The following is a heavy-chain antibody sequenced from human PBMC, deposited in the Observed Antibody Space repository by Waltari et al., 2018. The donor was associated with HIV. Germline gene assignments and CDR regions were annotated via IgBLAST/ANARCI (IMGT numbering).Heavy chain of an antibody. V-gene: IGHV4-39*01. D-gene: IGHD3-3*01. Sequence: QLQLQESGPGLVKPSETLSLTCTVSGGSISSSSYYWGWIRQPPGRGLEGIGSIYFRGSTYYNPSLKSPVTISGDTSKNQFSLKLSSVTAADTAVYYCARHQYDFWSGLGSHDAFDIWGQGTMVTVSS. CDR3: ARHQYDFWSGLGSHDAFDI. CDR1: GGSISSSSYY. J-gene: IGHJ3*02. CDR2: IYFRGST.